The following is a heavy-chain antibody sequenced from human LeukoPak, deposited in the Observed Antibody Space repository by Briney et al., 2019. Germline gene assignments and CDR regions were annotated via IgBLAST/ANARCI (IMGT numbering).Heavy chain of an antibody. J-gene: IGHJ5*02. Sequence: SETLSLTCTVSGGSMSRYYWSWFRQPPGKGLEWVGGINHIGSTNYNPSLKSRVPISVAASTTQFSLKLSSVTAADTAVYYCARGRPLGYYGPGSLTNWFDPWGQGTLVTVSS. CDR1: GGSMSRYY. V-gene: IGHV4-34*01. CDR2: INHIGST. CDR3: ARGRPLGYYGPGSLTNWFDP. D-gene: IGHD3-10*01.